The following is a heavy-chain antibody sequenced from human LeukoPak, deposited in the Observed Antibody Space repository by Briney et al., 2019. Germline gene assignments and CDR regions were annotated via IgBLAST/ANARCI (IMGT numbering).Heavy chain of an antibody. CDR2: LSGTSTYI. Sequence: PGGSLRLSCAASGFTFSSYAMSWVRQAPGKGLEWVSSLSGTSTYIYYADSVKGRFTISRDNAKSSLYLQMSSLRAEDTAVYYCARVRAEQYSSGWYQDYWGQGTLVTVSS. J-gene: IGHJ4*02. CDR3: ARVRAEQYSSGWYQDY. V-gene: IGHV3-21*01. CDR1: GFTFSSYA. D-gene: IGHD6-19*01.